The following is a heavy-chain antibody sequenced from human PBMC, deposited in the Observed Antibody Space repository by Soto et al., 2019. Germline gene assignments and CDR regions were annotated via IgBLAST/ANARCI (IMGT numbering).Heavy chain of an antibody. CDR3: AKDYYYDTPYAYHI. V-gene: IGHV1-58*01. D-gene: IGHD3-22*01. CDR1: GFTFTSSA. CDR2: IGVGSGNR. Sequence: AASVKVSCKASGFTFTSSAVQWVRQARGQRLEWIGWIGVGSGNRHYAQKFQERVTITRDMSTNTAYMELSSLRSEDTAVYYCAKDYYYDTPYAYHIWGRGTMVTVSS. J-gene: IGHJ3*02.